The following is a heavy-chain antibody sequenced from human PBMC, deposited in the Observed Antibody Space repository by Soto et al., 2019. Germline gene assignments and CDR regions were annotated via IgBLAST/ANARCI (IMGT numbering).Heavy chain of an antibody. D-gene: IGHD3-16*01. V-gene: IGHV4-59*01. J-gene: IGHJ4*02. CDR3: ARQGGYVYFDY. CDR1: GGSISSYY. Sequence: SETLSLTCTVSGGSISSYYWSWIRQPPGKGLEWIGYIYYSGSTNYNPSLKSRVTISVDTSKNQFSLKLSSVTAADTAVYYCARQGGYVYFDYWGQGTLVTVSS. CDR2: IYYSGST.